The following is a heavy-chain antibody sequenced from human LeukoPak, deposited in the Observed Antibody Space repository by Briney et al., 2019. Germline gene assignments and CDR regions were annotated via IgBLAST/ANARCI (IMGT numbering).Heavy chain of an antibody. V-gene: IGHV4-39*07. CDR1: GGSISSSSYY. J-gene: IGHJ4*02. D-gene: IGHD5-12*01. Sequence: SETLSLTCTVSGGSISSSSYYWGWIRQPPGKGLEWIGSIYYSGSTYYNPSLKSRVTISVDTSKNQFSLKLSSVTAADTAVYYCARDPKSGYVHWGQGTLVTVSS. CDR2: IYYSGST. CDR3: ARDPKSGYVH.